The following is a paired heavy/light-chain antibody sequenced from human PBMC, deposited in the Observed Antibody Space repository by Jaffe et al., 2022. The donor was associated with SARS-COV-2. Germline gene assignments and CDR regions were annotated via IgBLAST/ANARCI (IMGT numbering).Heavy chain of an antibody. D-gene: IGHD1-7*01. J-gene: IGHJ4*02. V-gene: IGHV3-9*01. CDR2: INWKSGDI. CDR1: GFTFDDYA. CDR3: AKGYWNYVTHGFDY. Sequence: EVQLVESGGGLVQPGRSLRLSCAASGFTFDDYAFHWVRQAPGKGLEWVSGINWKSGDIGYADSVKGRFTISRDNAKNSLYLQMNSLRAEDTAFYYCAKGYWNYVTHGFDYWGQGTLVTVSS.
Light chain of an antibody. CDR1: SSDVGGY. Sequence: QSALTQPASVSGSPGQSITISCTGTSSDVGGYVSWYQQHPGKAPKLMIYEVINRPSGVSNRFSGSKSGNTASLTISGLQAEDEADYYCSSYTSSSSWVFGGGTKLTVL. CDR2: EVI. J-gene: IGLJ3*02. CDR3: SSYTSSSSWV. V-gene: IGLV2-14*01.